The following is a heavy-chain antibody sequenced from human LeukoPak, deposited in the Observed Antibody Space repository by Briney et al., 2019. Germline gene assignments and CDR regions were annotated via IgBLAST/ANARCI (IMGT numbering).Heavy chain of an antibody. CDR1: GFTFGDYA. V-gene: IGHV3-49*03. J-gene: IGHJ4*02. CDR3: ARAGQEWFGELGFDS. D-gene: IGHD3-10*01. Sequence: GGSLRLSCTASGFTFGDYAMSWFRQAPGKGLEWVGFIRSKAYGGTTEYAASVKGRFTISRDNAKNSLYLQMNSLRAEDTAMYYCARAGQEWFGELGFDSWGQGTLVTVSS. CDR2: IRSKAYGGTT.